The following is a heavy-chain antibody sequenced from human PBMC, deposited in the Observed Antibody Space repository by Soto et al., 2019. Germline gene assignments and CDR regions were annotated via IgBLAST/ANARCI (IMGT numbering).Heavy chain of an antibody. CDR2: MNPNSGNT. CDR3: ARAWVYDIFPDRSFDP. V-gene: IGHV1-8*01. CDR1: GYTFTSYD. J-gene: IGHJ5*02. D-gene: IGHD3-9*01. Sequence: ASVKVSCKASGYTFTSYDINWVRQATGQGLEWMGWMNPNSGNTGYAQKFQGRVTMTRNTSISTAYMELRSLRSEDTAVYYCARAWVYDIFPDRSFDPWGQGTLVTVSS.